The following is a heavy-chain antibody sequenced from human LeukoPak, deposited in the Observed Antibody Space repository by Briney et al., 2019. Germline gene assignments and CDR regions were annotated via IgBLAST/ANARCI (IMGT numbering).Heavy chain of an antibody. D-gene: IGHD3-10*01. V-gene: IGHV3-15*01. J-gene: IGHJ4*02. Sequence: PGGSLRLSCAASGFTFSNAWMSWVRQAPGKGLEWVGRIKSKTDGGTTDYAAPVKGRFTISRDDSKNTLYLQMNSLKTEDTAVCYCTTGVVRGVIIHWGQGTLVTVSS. CDR2: IKSKTDGGTT. CDR1: GFTFSNAW. CDR3: TTGVVRGVIIH.